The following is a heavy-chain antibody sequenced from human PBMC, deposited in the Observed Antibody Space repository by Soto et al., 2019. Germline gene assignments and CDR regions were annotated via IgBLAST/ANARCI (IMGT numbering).Heavy chain of an antibody. Sequence: QVQLQESGPGRVKPSETLSLTCTVSGGSISSYYWSWIRQPPGKGLEWIGYIYYSGSTNYNPSLKSRVTISVDTSKNQFSLKLSSVSAADTAVYYCARGTDFWSGYYDYYYYYYMDVWGKGTTVTVSS. V-gene: IGHV4-59*01. D-gene: IGHD3-3*01. CDR3: ARGTDFWSGYYDYYYYYYMDV. CDR2: IYYSGST. J-gene: IGHJ6*03. CDR1: GGSISSYY.